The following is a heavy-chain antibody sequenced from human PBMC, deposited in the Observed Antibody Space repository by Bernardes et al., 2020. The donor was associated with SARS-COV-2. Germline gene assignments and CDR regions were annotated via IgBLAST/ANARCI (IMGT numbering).Heavy chain of an antibody. CDR2: IYWDDDK. CDR1: GFSLSTSGVG. D-gene: IGHD3-22*01. CDR3: AHKLNYDSSGYYWSAFDY. J-gene: IGHJ4*02. Sequence: SGPTLVKPTQTLTLTCTFSGFSLSTSGVGVGWIRQPPGKALEWLALIYWDDDKRYSPSLKSRLTITKDTSKNQVVLTMTNMDPVDTATYYCAHKLNYDSSGYYWSAFDYWGQGTLVTVSS. V-gene: IGHV2-5*02.